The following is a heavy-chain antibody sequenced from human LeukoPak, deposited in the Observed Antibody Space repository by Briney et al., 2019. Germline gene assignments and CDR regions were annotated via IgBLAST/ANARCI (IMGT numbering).Heavy chain of an antibody. Sequence: ASVKVSCKASGYTFTGYYMHWVRQAPGQGLEWMGWINPNSGGTNYAQKFQGRVTMTRDTSISTAYMELSRLRSDDTAVYYCASRCSGGSCYANHYYYGMGVWGQGTTVTVSS. J-gene: IGHJ6*02. CDR2: INPNSGGT. V-gene: IGHV1-2*02. CDR1: GYTFTGYY. D-gene: IGHD2-15*01. CDR3: ASRCSGGSCYANHYYYGMGV.